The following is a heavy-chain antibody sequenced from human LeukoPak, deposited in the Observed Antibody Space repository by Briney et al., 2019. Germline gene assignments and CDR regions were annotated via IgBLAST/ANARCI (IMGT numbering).Heavy chain of an antibody. CDR2: INPTGGST. V-gene: IGHV1-46*01. D-gene: IGHD6-13*01. Sequence: ASVKVSCKASGYTFTTYYIHWGRQAPGQGLEWMGIINPTGGSTTYAQKFQGRVTMTRDTSTSTVFMEVNSLRSEDTAVYYCALYSSTWYWGQGTLVPVPS. J-gene: IGHJ4*02. CDR3: ALYSSTWY. CDR1: GYTFTTYY.